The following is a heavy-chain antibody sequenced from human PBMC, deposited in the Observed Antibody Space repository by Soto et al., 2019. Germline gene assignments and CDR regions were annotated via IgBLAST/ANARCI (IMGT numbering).Heavy chain of an antibody. J-gene: IGHJ4*02. CDR3: AIDDEGGSDCDLGY. V-gene: IGHV3-30-3*01. Sequence: QVQLVESGGGVVQPGRSLRLSCAASGFTFSRYTMHWVRQAPGKGLEWMAFISDDGNNKYYADSVKGQFTISRDNSKNRLYLQMNSLRTEDTAVYYCAIDDEGGSDCDLGYWGQGTLVTVSS. CDR2: ISDDGNNK. D-gene: IGHD3-10*01. CDR1: GFTFSRYT.